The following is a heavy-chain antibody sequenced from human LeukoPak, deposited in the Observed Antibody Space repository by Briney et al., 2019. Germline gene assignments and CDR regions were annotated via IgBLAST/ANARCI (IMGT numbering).Heavy chain of an antibody. V-gene: IGHV4-34*01. D-gene: IGHD3-10*01. CDR3: ARARVTMVRGVIWYYYGMDV. J-gene: IGHJ6*04. CDR1: GGSISSYY. Sequence: SETLSLTCTVSGGSISSYYWSWIRQPPGKGLEWIGEINHSGSTNYNPSLKSRVTISVDTSKNQFSLKLSSVTAADTAVYYCARARVTMVRGVIWYYYGMDVWGKGTTVTVSS. CDR2: INHSGST.